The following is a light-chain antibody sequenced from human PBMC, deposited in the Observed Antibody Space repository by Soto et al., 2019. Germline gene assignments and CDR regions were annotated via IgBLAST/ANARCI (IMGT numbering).Light chain of an antibody. CDR1: QSISSY. V-gene: IGKV1-39*01. CDR2: AAS. CDR3: QQSYSTPQT. Sequence: DIQMTQSPSSLSASVGDRATITCRASQSISSYLNWYQQKPGKAPKLLIYAASSLQSGVPSRFSGSGSGTDFTLTISSLQPEDVATYYCQQSYSTPQTFGPGTKVDIK. J-gene: IGKJ3*01.